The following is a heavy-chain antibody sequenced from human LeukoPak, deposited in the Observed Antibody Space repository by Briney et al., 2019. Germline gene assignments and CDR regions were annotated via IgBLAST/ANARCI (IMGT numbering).Heavy chain of an antibody. CDR3: AKDRAYYYDSSGQPGYFDY. J-gene: IGHJ4*02. CDR2: ISWNSGSI. Sequence: GGSLRLSCAASGFTFDDYAMHWVRQAPGKGLEWVSGISWNSGSIGYADSVKGRFTISRDNAKNSLYLQMNSLRAEDTALYYCAKDRAYYYDSSGQPGYFDYWGQGTLVTVSS. CDR1: GFTFDDYA. D-gene: IGHD3-22*01. V-gene: IGHV3-9*01.